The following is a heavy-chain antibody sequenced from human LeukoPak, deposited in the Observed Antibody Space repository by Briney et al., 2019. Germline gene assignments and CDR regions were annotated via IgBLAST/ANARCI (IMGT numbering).Heavy chain of an antibody. Sequence: ASVKVSCKVSGYTLTELSVHWVRQAPGKGLEWMGGFDPEDGETIYAQKFQGRVTMTEDTSTDTAYMELSSLRSEDTAVYYCATWEGTVTTRWFDPWGQGTLVTVSS. CDR2: FDPEDGET. J-gene: IGHJ5*02. D-gene: IGHD4-17*01. V-gene: IGHV1-24*01. CDR3: ATWEGTVTTRWFDP. CDR1: GYTLTELS.